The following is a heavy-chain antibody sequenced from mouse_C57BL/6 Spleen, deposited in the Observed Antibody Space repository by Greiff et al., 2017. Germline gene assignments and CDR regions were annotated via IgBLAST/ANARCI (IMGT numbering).Heavy chain of an antibody. V-gene: IGHV1-82*01. Sequence: VQLQHSGPELVKPGASVKISCKASGYAFSSSWMNWVKQRPGKGLEWIGRIYPGDGDTNYNGKFKGKATLTADKSSSTAYMQLSSLTSEDSAVYFCASYYYYGSSYGFAYWGQGTLVTVSA. CDR1: GYAFSSSW. CDR3: ASYYYYGSSYGFAY. J-gene: IGHJ3*01. D-gene: IGHD1-1*01. CDR2: IYPGDGDT.